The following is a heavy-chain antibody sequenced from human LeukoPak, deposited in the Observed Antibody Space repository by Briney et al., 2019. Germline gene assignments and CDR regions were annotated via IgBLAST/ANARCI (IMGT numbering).Heavy chain of an antibody. CDR1: GYSISSGYY. D-gene: IGHD2-15*01. J-gene: IGHJ4*02. CDR2: IYHSGST. CDR3: AVVVAATFDY. V-gene: IGHV4-38-2*02. Sequence: SETLSLTCTVSGYSISSGYYWGWIRQPPGKVLEWIGSIYHSGSTYYNPSLKSRVTISVDTSKNQFSLKLSSVTAADTAVYYCAVVVAATFDYWGQGTLVTVSS.